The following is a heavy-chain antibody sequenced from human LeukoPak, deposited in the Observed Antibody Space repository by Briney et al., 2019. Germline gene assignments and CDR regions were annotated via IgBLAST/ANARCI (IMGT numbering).Heavy chain of an antibody. CDR1: GYTFTSYG. Sequence: VASVKVSCKASGYTFTSYGISWVRQAPGQGLEWMGRIIPILGIANYAQKFQGRVTITADKSTSTAYMELSSLRSEDTAVYYCARGPGTYNWFDPWGQGALVTVSS. CDR2: IIPILGIA. D-gene: IGHD1-14*01. V-gene: IGHV1-69*04. J-gene: IGHJ5*02. CDR3: ARGPGTYNWFDP.